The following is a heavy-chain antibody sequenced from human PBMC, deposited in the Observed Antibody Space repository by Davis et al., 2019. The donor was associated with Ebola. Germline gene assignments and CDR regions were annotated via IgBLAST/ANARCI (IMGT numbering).Heavy chain of an antibody. D-gene: IGHD5-24*01. V-gene: IGHV1-69*06. CDR1: GGTFSSYA. Sequence: SVKVSCKASGGTFSSYAISWVRQAPGQGLEWMGGIIPIFGTANYAQKFQGRVTITADKSTSTAYMELSSLRSEDTAVYYCARAKEMATITGDAFDIWGQGTMVTVSS. J-gene: IGHJ3*02. CDR2: IIPIFGTA. CDR3: ARAKEMATITGDAFDI.